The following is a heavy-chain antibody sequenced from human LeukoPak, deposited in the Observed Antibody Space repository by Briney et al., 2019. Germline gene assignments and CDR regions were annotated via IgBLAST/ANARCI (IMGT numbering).Heavy chain of an antibody. CDR3: ARAPPCESSNWGAFYY. CDR2: ISSSGST. CDR1: GDSISSGDYY. Sequence: SETLSVTCTASGDSISSGDYYWSWIRQPAGKGLEWIGRISSSGSTNYNPSLKSRVTISVDTSKNQFSLKLSSVTAADTAVYYCARAPPCESSNWGAFYYWGQGTLVTVSS. V-gene: IGHV4-61*02. J-gene: IGHJ4*02. D-gene: IGHD6-13*01.